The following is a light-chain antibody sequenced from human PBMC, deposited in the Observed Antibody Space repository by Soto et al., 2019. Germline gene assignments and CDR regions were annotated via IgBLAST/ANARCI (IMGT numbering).Light chain of an antibody. V-gene: IGLV1-44*01. J-gene: IGLJ2*01. Sequence: QSVLTQPPSASGTPELRVTISCSGSSSNIGSNTVNWYKQLPGTAPKLLIYFNNQRPSGVPDRFSGSKSGTSASLAISGLQSEDEADYYCAAWDDSLNGQEVFGGGTKLTVL. CDR1: SSNIGSNT. CDR3: AAWDDSLNGQEV. CDR2: FNN.